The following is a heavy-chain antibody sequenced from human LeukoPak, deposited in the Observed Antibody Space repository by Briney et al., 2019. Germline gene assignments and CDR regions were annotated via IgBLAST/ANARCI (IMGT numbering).Heavy chain of an antibody. J-gene: IGHJ4*02. CDR3: ARLRGWPNYFDY. CDR1: GYSFTDYW. D-gene: IGHD6-19*01. CDR2: IYPGDSNT. Sequence: NHGASLKTSCKASGYSFTDYWIGWVRQLPGKGLEWMVIIYPGDSNTRYSPSFQGQVTISADRSITTAYLQWSSLKASDTAIYYCARLRGWPNYFDYWGQGTLVTVFS. V-gene: IGHV5-51*01.